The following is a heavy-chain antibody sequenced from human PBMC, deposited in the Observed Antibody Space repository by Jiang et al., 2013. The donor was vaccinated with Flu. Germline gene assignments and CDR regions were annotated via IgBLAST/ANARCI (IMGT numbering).Heavy chain of an antibody. Sequence: RLSCAASGFAFEGYAMHWVRQAPGRGLEWVSSISWNSDNIGYADSVKGRFTISRDNAKNSLHLQMNSLRAEDTALYFCGTWGFYYGMDVWGQGTTVTVSS. D-gene: IGHD3-10*01. V-gene: IGHV3-9*01. J-gene: IGHJ6*02. CDR1: GFAFEGYA. CDR2: ISWNSDNI. CDR3: GTWGFYYGMDV.